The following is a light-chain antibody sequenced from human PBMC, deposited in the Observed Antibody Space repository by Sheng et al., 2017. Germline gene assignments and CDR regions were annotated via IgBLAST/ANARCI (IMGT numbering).Light chain of an antibody. CDR1: QSVSSY. CDR3: QQGFNWPPYT. J-gene: IGKJ2*01. CDR2: DAS. V-gene: IGKV3-11*01. Sequence: EIVLTQSPATLSLSPGERATLSCRASQSVSSYLAWYQQKPGQAPRLLIYDASNRATGIPARFSGSGSGTDFTLTISSLEPEDFAVYYCQQGFNWPPYTFGQGTKLEIK.